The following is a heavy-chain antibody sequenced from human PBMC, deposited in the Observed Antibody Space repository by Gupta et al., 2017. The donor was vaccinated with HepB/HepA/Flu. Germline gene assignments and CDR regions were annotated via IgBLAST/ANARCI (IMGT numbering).Heavy chain of an antibody. CDR2: IDHDGSTK. D-gene: IGHD4-4*01. J-gene: IGHJ4*02. CDR3: ARDLYSRGGF. V-gene: IGHV3-7*01. CDR1: GFSISTNW. Sequence: EVHLVESGGGLVQPGGSLRLSCETSGFSISTNWMAWVRLAPGKGLEWVANIDHDGSTKGYADSVRGRFAISRDNAKNSLFLQMNRLRAEDTAIYYCARDLYSRGGFWGQGTLVTVSS.